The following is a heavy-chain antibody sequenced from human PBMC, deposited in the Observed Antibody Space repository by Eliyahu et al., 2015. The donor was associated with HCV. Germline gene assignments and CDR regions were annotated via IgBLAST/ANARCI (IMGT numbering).Heavy chain of an antibody. V-gene: IGHV3-21*01. J-gene: IGHJ6*02. CDR2: ISSSSSYI. Sequence: EVQLVESGGGLVKPGGSLRLSCAASGFTFXSXSXXWVRQAPGXGLEWVSSISSSSSYIYYADSVKGXFTISRDNAKNSLYLQMNSLRAEDTAVYYCARDVYSNWEAYYYYYGMDVWGQGTTVTVSS. CDR1: GFTFXSXS. D-gene: IGHD4-11*01. CDR3: ARDVYSNWEAYYYYYGMDV.